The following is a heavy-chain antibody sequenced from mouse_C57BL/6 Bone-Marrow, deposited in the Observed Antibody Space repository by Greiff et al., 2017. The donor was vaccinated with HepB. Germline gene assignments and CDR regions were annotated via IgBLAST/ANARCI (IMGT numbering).Heavy chain of an antibody. Sequence: EVQLVESGGGLVQPGGSLKLSCAASGFTFSDYYMYWVRQTPEKRLEWVAYISNGGGSTYYPDTVKGRFTISRDNAKNTLYLQMSRLKSEDTAMYYCARQLEAMDYWGQGTSVTVSS. V-gene: IGHV5-12*01. CDR1: GFTFSDYY. CDR2: ISNGGGST. J-gene: IGHJ4*01. CDR3: ARQLEAMDY.